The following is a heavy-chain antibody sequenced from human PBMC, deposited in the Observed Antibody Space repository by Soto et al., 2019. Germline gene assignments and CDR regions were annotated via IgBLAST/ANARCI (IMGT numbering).Heavy chain of an antibody. CDR1: EGSISSYY. D-gene: IGHD6-19*01. V-gene: IGHV4-59*08. J-gene: IGHJ4*02. CDR3: ARRRGWYTGYYFAY. CDR2: IYYSGST. Sequence: SEPLSLTCTVAEGSISSYYWSWIRQPPGKGLEWIGYIYYSGSTNYNPSLKSRVTISVDTSKNQFSLKLSFVTAADTAVYYCARRRGWYTGYYFAYWGQGTLVPVSS.